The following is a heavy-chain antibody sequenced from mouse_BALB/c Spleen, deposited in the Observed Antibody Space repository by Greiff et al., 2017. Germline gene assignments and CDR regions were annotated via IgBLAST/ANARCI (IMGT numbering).Heavy chain of an antibody. J-gene: IGHJ3*01. CDR2: ISYSGST. CDR1: GYSITSDYA. CDR3: ARKDYGSSSFAY. D-gene: IGHD1-1*01. V-gene: IGHV3-2*02. Sequence: DVKLQESGPGLVKPSQSLSLTCTVTGYSITSDYAWNWIRQFPGNKLEWMGYISYSGSTSYNPSLKSRISITRDTSKNQFFLQLNSVTTEDTATYYCARKDYGSSSFAYWGQGTLVTVSA.